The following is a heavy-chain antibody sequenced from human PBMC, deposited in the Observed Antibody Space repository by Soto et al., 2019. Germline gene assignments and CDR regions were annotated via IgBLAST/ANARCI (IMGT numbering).Heavy chain of an antibody. J-gene: IGHJ4*02. Sequence: GGSLRLSCAASGFTFSSYWMSWVRQAPGKGLEWVSGTSGSGGSTYYADSVKGRFTISRDSSKNTVYLQMNSLRAEDTAVYYCAKGSDYDFWSGYYKCFDYWGQGTLVTVSS. CDR3: AKGSDYDFWSGYYKCFDY. D-gene: IGHD3-3*01. CDR1: GFTFSSYW. V-gene: IGHV3-23*01. CDR2: TSGSGGST.